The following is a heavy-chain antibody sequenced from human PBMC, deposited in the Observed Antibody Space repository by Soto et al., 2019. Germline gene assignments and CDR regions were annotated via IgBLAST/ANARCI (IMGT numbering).Heavy chain of an antibody. V-gene: IGHV3-11*06. CDR2: ISPGSRYP. J-gene: IGHJ5*02. CDR3: VRGGGGGLFDP. Sequence: KLGGSLRLSCAGSGFTFGYSYMSWIRQSPGKGLEWLSYISPGSRYPAYADSVKGRFTISRDNAKRSLYLQMMSLTAEDTAIYYCVRGGGGGLFDPWGQGTMVTVSS. CDR1: GFTFGYSY. D-gene: IGHD2-15*01.